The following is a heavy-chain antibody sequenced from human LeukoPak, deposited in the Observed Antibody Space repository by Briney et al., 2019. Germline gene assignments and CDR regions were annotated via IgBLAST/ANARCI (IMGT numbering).Heavy chain of an antibody. D-gene: IGHD6-13*01. J-gene: IGHJ6*02. CDR3: ARDAGESSSWSHDSYYYYGMDV. CDR2: ISYDGSNK. V-gene: IGHV3-30-3*01. CDR1: GFTFSSYA. Sequence: GGSLRLSCAASGFTFSSYAMHWVRQAPGKGLEWVAVISYDGSNKYYADSVKGRFTISRDNSKNTLYLQMNSLRAEDTAVYYCARDAGESSSWSHDSYYYYGMDVWGQGTTVTVSS.